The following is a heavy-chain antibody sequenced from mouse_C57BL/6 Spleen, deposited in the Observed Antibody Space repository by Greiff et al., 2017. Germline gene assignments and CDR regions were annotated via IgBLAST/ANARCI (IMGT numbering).Heavy chain of an antibody. Sequence: VKLVESGAELARPGASVKLSCKASGYTFTSYGISWVKQRPGQGLEWIGEIYPRSGNTYYNEKFKGKATLTAAKSSSTAYMELRSLTSEDSAVYFCARGSSGWFADWGQGTLVTVSA. CDR2: IYPRSGNT. V-gene: IGHV1-81*01. CDR1: GYTFTSYG. CDR3: ARGSSGWFAD. J-gene: IGHJ3*01. D-gene: IGHD1-3*01.